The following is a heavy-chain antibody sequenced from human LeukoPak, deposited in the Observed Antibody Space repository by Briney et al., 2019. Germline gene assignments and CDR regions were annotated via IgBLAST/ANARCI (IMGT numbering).Heavy chain of an antibody. V-gene: IGHV4-4*07. CDR1: GGSFSGYY. D-gene: IGHD4-17*01. J-gene: IGHJ4*02. CDR2: IYPSGST. Sequence: SETLSLTCAVYGGSFSGYYWSWIRQPAGKGLEWIGRIYPSGSTNYNPSLKSRVTISVDTSKNQFSLKLRSVTAADTAVYYCARERAVTTYYYFDYWGQGTLVTVPS. CDR3: ARERAVTTYYYFDY.